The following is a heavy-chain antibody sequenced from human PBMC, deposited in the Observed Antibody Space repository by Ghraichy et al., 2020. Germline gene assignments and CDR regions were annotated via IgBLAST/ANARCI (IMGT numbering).Heavy chain of an antibody. CDR2: ISSSGSTI. CDR3: ARDKVEPYYYYGMDV. V-gene: IGHV3-48*03. CDR1: GFTFSSYE. D-gene: IGHD1-26*01. Sequence: GESLNISCAASGFTFSSYEMNWVRQAPGKGLEWVSYISSSGSTIYYADSVKGRFTISRDNAKNSLYLQMNSLRAEDTAVYYCARDKVEPYYYYGMDVWGQGTTVTVSS. J-gene: IGHJ6*02.